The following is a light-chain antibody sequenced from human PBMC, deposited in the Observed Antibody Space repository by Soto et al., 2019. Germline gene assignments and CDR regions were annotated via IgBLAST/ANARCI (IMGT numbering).Light chain of an antibody. Sequence: ETVLTQSPGTLSLSPVERATFSGMASQSVAGNYLAWYQHIPGQAPRLLIYSASSRATDTPRRFSGSGSGTDFTLTISRLEPEDFAVYYCQQYGSSPITFGQGTRLEIK. V-gene: IGKV3-20*01. J-gene: IGKJ5*01. CDR2: SAS. CDR1: QSVAGNY. CDR3: QQYGSSPIT.